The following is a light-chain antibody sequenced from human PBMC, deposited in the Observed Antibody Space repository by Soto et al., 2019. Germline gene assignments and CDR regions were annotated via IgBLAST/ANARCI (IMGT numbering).Light chain of an antibody. Sequence: IQMTQSPSTLSGSVGDRVTITCRASRTISSWLAWYQQKPVKAPKLLIYKASTLKSGVPSRFSGSGSGTDFTLTISGLEPEDFAVYYCQQRSNWPITFGQGTRLEVK. CDR1: RTISSW. CDR3: QQRSNWPIT. CDR2: KAS. V-gene: IGKV1-5*03. J-gene: IGKJ5*01.